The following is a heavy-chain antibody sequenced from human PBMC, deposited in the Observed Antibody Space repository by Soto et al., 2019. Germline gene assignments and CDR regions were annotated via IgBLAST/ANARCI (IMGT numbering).Heavy chain of an antibody. J-gene: IGHJ4*02. Sequence: PGGSLRLSCAASGFTFSSYAMSWVRQAPGKGLEWVSAISGSGGSTYYADSVKGRFTISRDNSKNTLYLQMNSLRAEDTAVYYCAKDQGWSIAARPIVDWGQGTLVTVSS. D-gene: IGHD6-6*01. V-gene: IGHV3-23*01. CDR3: AKDQGWSIAARPIVD. CDR2: ISGSGGST. CDR1: GFTFSSYA.